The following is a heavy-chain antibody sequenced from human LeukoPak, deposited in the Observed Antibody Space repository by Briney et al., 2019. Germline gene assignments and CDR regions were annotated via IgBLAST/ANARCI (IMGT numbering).Heavy chain of an antibody. CDR1: GFTFSTYG. CDR2: ISDTGSDT. Sequence: PGGSLRLSCAASGFTFSTYGMNWVRQAPGKGLEWVSSISDTGSDTYYADSVKGRFTISRDNSNNTLFLHMNSLRVEDTAIYYCAKRVPYSSSSVYFDAWGQGALVTVSS. D-gene: IGHD6-6*01. CDR3: AKRVPYSSSSVYFDA. V-gene: IGHV3-23*01. J-gene: IGHJ4*02.